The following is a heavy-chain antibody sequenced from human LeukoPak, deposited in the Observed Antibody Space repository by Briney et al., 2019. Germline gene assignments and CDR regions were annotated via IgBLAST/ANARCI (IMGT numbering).Heavy chain of an antibody. J-gene: IGHJ4*02. V-gene: IGHV3-74*01. D-gene: IGHD6-13*01. CDR1: GFTFSYYW. Sequence: GGSLRLSCAASGFTFSYYWMHWVRQAPGKGLVWVSRISTDGSSTTYADSVKGRFTIPRDNAKNTLFLQMNSLRAEDTAVYYCTGHHQAYSRTYWGQGTLVTVSS. CDR2: ISTDGSST. CDR3: TGHHQAYSRTY.